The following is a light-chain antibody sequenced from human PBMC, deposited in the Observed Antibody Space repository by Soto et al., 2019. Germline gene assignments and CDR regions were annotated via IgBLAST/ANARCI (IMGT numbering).Light chain of an antibody. CDR3: LQNYNSPLT. Sequence: QMTQSPSSLSASVGDRVTITCRASQTIDTFLNWYQQKPGKAPKLLIYASSSLQSGVSSRFSGSGSGTDFTLTISSLQPEDFATYYCLQNYNSPLTFGGGTKVEIK. V-gene: IGKV1-6*01. CDR1: QTIDTF. J-gene: IGKJ4*01. CDR2: ASS.